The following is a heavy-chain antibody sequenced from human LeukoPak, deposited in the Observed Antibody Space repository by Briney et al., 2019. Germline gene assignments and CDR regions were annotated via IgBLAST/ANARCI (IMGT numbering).Heavy chain of an antibody. J-gene: IGHJ4*02. CDR1: GFTVNSKY. CDR3: AKVGDTDNYGSGSFDY. V-gene: IGHV3-53*05. CDR2: MYSGGSA. D-gene: IGHD3-10*01. Sequence: GGSLRLSCSASGFTVNSKYMSWVRQAPGKGLEWLSVMYSGGSAYYADSVRGRFTISRDNSKNTLYLQMNSLRAEDTAVYYCAKVGDTDNYGSGSFDYWGQGTLVTASS.